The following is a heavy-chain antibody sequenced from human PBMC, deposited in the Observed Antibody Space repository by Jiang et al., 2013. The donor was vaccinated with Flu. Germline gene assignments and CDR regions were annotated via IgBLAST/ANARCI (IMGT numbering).Heavy chain of an antibody. J-gene: IGHJ3*01. D-gene: IGHD5-24*01. Sequence: QLLESGGGLVKAWGGPLRLSCAASGFTFSSYTMNWVRQAPGKGLEWVSSINSNSVYKFYAQSMKGRFTISRDNAQNSLYLQMNSLRAEDTAVYYCARDRGKDGYNSDAFDVWGQGTMVTVSS. CDR1: GFTFSSYT. CDR3: ARDRGKDGYNSDAFDV. V-gene: IGHV3-21*01. CDR2: INSNSVYK.